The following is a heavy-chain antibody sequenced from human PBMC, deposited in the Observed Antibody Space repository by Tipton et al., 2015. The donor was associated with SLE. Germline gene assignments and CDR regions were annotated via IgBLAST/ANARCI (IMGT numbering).Heavy chain of an antibody. CDR3: ARGFFHDYWSAEQGRKSFYFDN. J-gene: IGHJ4*02. D-gene: IGHD3-3*01. CDR2: VFYSGTT. CDR1: VASINSSSYY. V-gene: IGHV4-39*07. Sequence: GLVKPSETLSLTCTVSVASINSSSYYWAWIRQPPGKGLEWIGSVFYSGTTYYNPSLKSRVTISLDTSKNQFSLKLTSVTAADTAMYFCARGFFHDYWSAEQGRKSFYFDNWGQGALVTVSS.